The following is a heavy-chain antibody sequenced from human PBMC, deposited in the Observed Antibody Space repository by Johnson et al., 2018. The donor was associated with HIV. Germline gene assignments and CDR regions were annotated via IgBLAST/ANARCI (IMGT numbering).Heavy chain of an antibody. CDR2: ISYDGSNK. Sequence: QVQLVESGGGVVQPGRSLRLSCAASGFTFSSYAMHWVRQAPGKGLEWVAVISYDGSNKYYADSVKGRFTISRDNSKNTLYLQMNSLRAEDTAVYYCASVRSDYSNDDAFDIWGQGTMVTGSS. CDR3: ASVRSDYSNDDAFDI. V-gene: IGHV3-30*04. J-gene: IGHJ3*02. D-gene: IGHD4-11*01. CDR1: GFTFSSYA.